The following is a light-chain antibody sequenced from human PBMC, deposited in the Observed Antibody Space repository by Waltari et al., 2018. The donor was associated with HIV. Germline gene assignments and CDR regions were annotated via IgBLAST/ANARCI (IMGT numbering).Light chain of an antibody. CDR1: SSNIGSNP. Sequence: QSVLTQPPSASGTPGQRVTIPCSGSSSNIGSNPVNWYQQFPGMAPKLLIYSNNQRPSGVPDRFSGSKSGTSASLAISGLQSEDEGDYYCAAWDDSLNGYYVFGTGTKVTVL. CDR2: SNN. CDR3: AAWDDSLNGYYV. V-gene: IGLV1-44*01. J-gene: IGLJ1*01.